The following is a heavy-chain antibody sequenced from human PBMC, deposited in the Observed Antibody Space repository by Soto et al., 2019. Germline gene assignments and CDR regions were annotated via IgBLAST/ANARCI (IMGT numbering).Heavy chain of an antibody. CDR1: GYTFTSCA. J-gene: IGHJ4*02. CDR3: ARDGLSGSYSDY. D-gene: IGHD1-26*01. CDR2: ISHYSGNT. Sequence: QVLLVQSGAEVKKPGASVKVSCKASGYTFTSCAITWVRQAPGQGLEWMGWISHYSGNTHYPQKFQGRVTMTTDTSTNTAYMELRSLTSDDTALYYCARDGLSGSYSDYWGQGTLVTVSS. V-gene: IGHV1-18*01.